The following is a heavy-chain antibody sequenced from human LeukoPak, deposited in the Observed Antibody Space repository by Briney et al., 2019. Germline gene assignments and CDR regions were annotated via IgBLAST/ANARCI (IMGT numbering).Heavy chain of an antibody. CDR3: ARARVTGDYYYYYMDI. CDR2: MNLYTGNT. J-gene: IGHJ6*03. D-gene: IGHD1-20*01. Sequence: VASVKVSCKASGDTFTRFNINWVRQATGQGLEWMGWMNLYTGNTAYAQKSQGRVTITRDTSITTAYMELSSLRSEDTAVYYCARARVTGDYYYYYMDIWGKGTTVIVSS. V-gene: IGHV1-8*03. CDR1: GDTFTRFN.